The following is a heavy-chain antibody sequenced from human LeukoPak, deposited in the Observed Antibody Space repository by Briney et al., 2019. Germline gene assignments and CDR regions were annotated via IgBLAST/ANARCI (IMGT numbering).Heavy chain of an antibody. V-gene: IGHV4-39*07. J-gene: IGHJ6*03. D-gene: IGHD5-12*01. CDR3: AREALRGGYDNYYYYYMDV. Sequence: SETLSLTCTVSGGSISSSSYYWGWIRQPPGKGLEWIGSIYYSGSTYYNPSLKSRVTISVDTSKNQFSLKLSSVTAADTAVYYCAREALRGGYDNYYYYYMDVWGKGTTVTVSS. CDR2: IYYSGST. CDR1: GGSISSSSYY.